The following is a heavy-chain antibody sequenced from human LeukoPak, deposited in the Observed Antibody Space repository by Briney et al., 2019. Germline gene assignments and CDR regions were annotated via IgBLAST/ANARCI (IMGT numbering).Heavy chain of an antibody. V-gene: IGHV3-74*01. CDR2: INSDGSTT. Sequence: GGSLRLSCAASGFTFSSYWMHWVRQPPGKGPVWVSRINSDGSTTNYADSVKGRFTISRDNAKNTLYLQIISLRAEDTAVYYCAKLRSPAATIVGDFDSWGQGTLVTVSS. CDR1: GFTFSSYW. CDR3: AKLRSPAATIVGDFDS. J-gene: IGHJ4*02. D-gene: IGHD5-24*01.